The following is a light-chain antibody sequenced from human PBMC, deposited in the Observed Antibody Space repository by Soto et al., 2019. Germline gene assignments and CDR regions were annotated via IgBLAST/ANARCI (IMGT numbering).Light chain of an antibody. CDR3: QQYGSSPRT. CDR2: GAS. J-gene: IGKJ1*01. V-gene: IGKV3-20*01. CDR1: QIVSSSY. Sequence: EIVLTQSPGTLSLSPVERATLSCRASQIVSSSYLAWYQQKPGQAPRLLIYGASSRATGIPDRFSGSGSGTDFTLTISRLEPEDFAVYYCQQYGSSPRTFGQGTRVEIK.